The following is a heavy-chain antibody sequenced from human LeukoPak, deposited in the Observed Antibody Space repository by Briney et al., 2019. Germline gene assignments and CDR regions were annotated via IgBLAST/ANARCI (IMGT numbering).Heavy chain of an antibody. CDR1: GFTLRSYV. V-gene: IGHV3-48*04. Sequence: GGSLRLSCVASGFTLRSYVMNWVRQTPGKGLEWVSYISSSGSTIYYADSVKGRFTISRDNAKNTLYLQMNSLRAEDTAVYYCARDWYHAIDYWGQGTLVTVSS. J-gene: IGHJ4*02. D-gene: IGHD1-14*01. CDR2: ISSSGSTI. CDR3: ARDWYHAIDY.